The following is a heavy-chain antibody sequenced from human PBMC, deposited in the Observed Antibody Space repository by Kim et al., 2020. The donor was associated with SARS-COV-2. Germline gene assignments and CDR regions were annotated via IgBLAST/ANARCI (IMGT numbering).Heavy chain of an antibody. Sequence: ASVKVSCKASGYTFTGYYMHWVRQAPGQGLEWMGWINPNSGGTNYAQKFQGRVTMTRDTSISTAYMELSRLRSDDTAVYYCARVVQLWYPGYYYYMDVWGKGTTVTVSS. CDR1: GYTFTGYY. V-gene: IGHV1-2*02. CDR2: INPNSGGT. CDR3: ARVVQLWYPGYYYYMDV. J-gene: IGHJ6*03. D-gene: IGHD5-18*01.